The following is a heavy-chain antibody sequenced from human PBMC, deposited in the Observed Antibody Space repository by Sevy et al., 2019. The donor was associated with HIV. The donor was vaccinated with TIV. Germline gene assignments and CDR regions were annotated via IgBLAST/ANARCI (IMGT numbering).Heavy chain of an antibody. J-gene: IGHJ6*02. D-gene: IGHD1-26*01. CDR1: GFSFSYYG. CDR2: ISHDGINE. V-gene: IGHV3-30*18. CDR3: ANAYSGSYSHSYLYALDV. Sequence: GGSLRLSCIGSGFSFSYYGIHWVRQAPGKGLDWVALISHDGINEYYADSVKGRFTISRENPKNTVSLEMNSLRNEDTAIYFCANAYSGSYSHSYLYALDVWGQGTTVTVSS.